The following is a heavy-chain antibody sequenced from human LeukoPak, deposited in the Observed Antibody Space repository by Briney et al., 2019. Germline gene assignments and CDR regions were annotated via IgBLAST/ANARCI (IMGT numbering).Heavy chain of an antibody. J-gene: IGHJ5*02. D-gene: IGHD2-2*01. Sequence: GRSLRLSCAASGFTFSSYGMHWVRQAPGKGLEWVAVISYDGSNKYYADSVKGRFTISRDNSKNTLYLQMNSLRAEDTAVYYCARAQLPAAINWFDPWGQGTLVTVSS. CDR3: ARAQLPAAINWFDP. CDR1: GFTFSSYG. V-gene: IGHV3-30*03. CDR2: ISYDGSNK.